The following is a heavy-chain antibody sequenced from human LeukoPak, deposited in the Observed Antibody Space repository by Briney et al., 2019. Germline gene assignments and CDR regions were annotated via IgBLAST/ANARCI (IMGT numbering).Heavy chain of an antibody. CDR1: GFTFSSYE. V-gene: IGHV3-48*03. D-gene: IGHD3-22*01. CDR2: ISSSGSTI. J-gene: IGHJ4*02. CDR3: ARDNYDSSGYYFD. Sequence: GGSLRLSCAASGFTFSSYEMNWVRQAPGKGLEWVSYISSSGSTIYYADSVKGRFTISRDNAKNSLYLQMNSLRAEDTAVYYCARDNYDSSGYYFDWGQGTLVTVPS.